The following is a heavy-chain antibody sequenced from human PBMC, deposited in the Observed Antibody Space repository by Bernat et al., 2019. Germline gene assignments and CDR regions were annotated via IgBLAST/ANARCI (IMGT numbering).Heavy chain of an antibody. CDR3: ARRPLDFWSGLDY. CDR1: GGSISSSSYY. V-gene: IGHV4-39*01. J-gene: IGHJ4*02. D-gene: IGHD3-3*01. Sequence: QLQLQESGPGLVKPSETLSLTCTVSGGSISSSSYYWGWIRQPPGKGLEWIGSIYYSGSTYYNPSLKRRVTIAVDTSKNQFSLKLSSVTAADTAVYYCARRPLDFWSGLDYWGQGTLVTVSS. CDR2: IYYSGST.